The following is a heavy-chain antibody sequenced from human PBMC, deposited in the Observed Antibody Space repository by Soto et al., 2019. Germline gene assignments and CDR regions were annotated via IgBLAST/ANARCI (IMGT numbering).Heavy chain of an antibody. CDR1: GFTFDDYS. V-gene: IGHV3-43*01. CDR3: AKSGGEYYFDY. CDR2: IFWDGGAA. Sequence: GGALRLSCAASGFTFDDYSMHWVRQTPGKGLEWISLIFWDGGAAYYADSVKGRFTTSRDNSKNTLYLQMNSLRSDDTALYYCAKSGGEYYFDYWGQGTLVTVSS. D-gene: IGHD2-21*01. J-gene: IGHJ4*02.